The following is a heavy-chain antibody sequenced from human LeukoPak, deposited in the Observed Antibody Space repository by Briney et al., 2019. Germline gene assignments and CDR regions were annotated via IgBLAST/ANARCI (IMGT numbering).Heavy chain of an antibody. Sequence: GGSLGLSCAASGFTFSSYSMNWVRQAPGKGLEWVSSISSSSSYIYYADSVKGRFTISRDNAKNSLYLQMNSLRAEDTAVYYCARDALYYYDSSGYSDYWGQGTLVTVSS. D-gene: IGHD3-22*01. CDR1: GFTFSSYS. J-gene: IGHJ4*02. CDR2: ISSSSSYI. V-gene: IGHV3-21*01. CDR3: ARDALYYYDSSGYSDY.